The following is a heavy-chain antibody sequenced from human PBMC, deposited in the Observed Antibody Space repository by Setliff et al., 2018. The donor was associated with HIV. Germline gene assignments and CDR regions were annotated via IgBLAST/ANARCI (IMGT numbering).Heavy chain of an antibody. J-gene: IGHJ3*02. CDR2: ISSSSSYI. CDR1: GFTFSSYS. V-gene: IGHV3-21*01. CDR3: ARGDLNSGYDAFDI. Sequence: GGSLRLSCAASGFTFSSYSMNWVRRAPGKGLEWVSSISSSSSYIYYADSVKGRFTISRDNAKNSLYLQMNSLRAEDTAVYYCARGDLNSGYDAFDIWGQGTMVTVSS. D-gene: IGHD5-12*01.